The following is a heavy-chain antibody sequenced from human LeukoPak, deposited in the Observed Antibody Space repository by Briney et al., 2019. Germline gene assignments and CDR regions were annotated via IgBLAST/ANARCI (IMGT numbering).Heavy chain of an antibody. D-gene: IGHD6-13*01. Sequence: SVKVSCKASGGTFSSYAISWVRQAPGQGLEWMGGIIPIFGTANYAQKSQGRVTITADESTSTAYMELSSLRSEDTAVYYCARDTGYSSSWYEGNWFDPWGQGTLVTVSS. CDR2: IIPIFGTA. V-gene: IGHV1-69*13. CDR1: GGTFSSYA. CDR3: ARDTGYSSSWYEGNWFDP. J-gene: IGHJ5*02.